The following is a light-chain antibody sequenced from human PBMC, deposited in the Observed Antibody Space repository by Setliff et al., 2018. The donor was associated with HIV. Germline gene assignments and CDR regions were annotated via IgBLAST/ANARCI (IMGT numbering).Light chain of an antibody. CDR1: SRDIINYNY. CDR2: DVS. CDR3: SSFTTSSTPV. V-gene: IGLV2-14*03. Sequence: QSALTQPAYVSGSPGQSITISCNGTSRDIINYNYVSWYQQHPGKAPKLIIYDVSNRPSGVSDRLSGSKSANTASLTISGLRAEDEADYYCSSFTTSSTPVFGTGTKVTVL. J-gene: IGLJ1*01.